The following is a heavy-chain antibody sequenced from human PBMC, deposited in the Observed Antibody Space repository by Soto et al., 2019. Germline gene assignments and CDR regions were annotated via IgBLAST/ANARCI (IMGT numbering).Heavy chain of an antibody. CDR2: INSDGSST. Sequence: PGGSLRLSCEVSGFTFSSHWMHWVRQAAGKGLVWVARINSDGSSTNYADSVKGRFTISRDNAKNTLYLQMNSLRADDTAVYYCARDDSGFSGSHYIDYFNYWGQGALVTVSS. J-gene: IGHJ4*02. V-gene: IGHV3-74*01. D-gene: IGHD1-26*01. CDR1: GFTFSSHW. CDR3: ARDDSGFSGSHYIDYFNY.